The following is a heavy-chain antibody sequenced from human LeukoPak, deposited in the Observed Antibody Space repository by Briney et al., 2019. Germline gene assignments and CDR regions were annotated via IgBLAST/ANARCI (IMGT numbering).Heavy chain of an antibody. V-gene: IGHV1-69*01. Sequence: SVKVSCKASGGTFSSYAISWVRQAPGQGLEWMGGIIPIFGTANYAQKFQGRVTITADESTSAAYMELSSLRSEDTAVYYCARDRGSYGSGSYPLDYWGQGTLSPSPQ. D-gene: IGHD3-10*01. CDR2: IIPIFGTA. CDR1: GGTFSSYA. J-gene: IGHJ4*02. CDR3: ARDRGSYGSGSYPLDY.